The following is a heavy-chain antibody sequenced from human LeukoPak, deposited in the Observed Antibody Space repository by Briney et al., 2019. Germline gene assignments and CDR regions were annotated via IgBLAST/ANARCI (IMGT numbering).Heavy chain of an antibody. CDR3: ARDHSGYSYGWENAFDI. CDR1: GGTFSSYA. Sequence: SVKVSCKASGGTFSSYAISWVRQAPGQGLEWMGGIIPIFGTANYAQKFQGRVTITADESTSTAYMELSSLRSEDTAVYYCARDHSGYSYGWENAFDIWGQGTMVTVSS. J-gene: IGHJ3*02. D-gene: IGHD5-18*01. V-gene: IGHV1-69*13. CDR2: IIPIFGTA.